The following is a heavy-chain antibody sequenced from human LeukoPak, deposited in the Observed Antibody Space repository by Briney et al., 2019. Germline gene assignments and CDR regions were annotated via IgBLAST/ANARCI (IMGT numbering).Heavy chain of an antibody. V-gene: IGHV1-18*01. Sequence: ASVKVSCKASAYTFTTYGISWVRQAPGQGLEWMGWISSNNGNTNYAQKLQGRVTMTTDTSTTTAYMDLKSLTFDDTAVYYCAREKLWFGEFPFDNWGQGTLVSVSS. D-gene: IGHD3-10*01. CDR1: AYTFTTYG. J-gene: IGHJ4*02. CDR3: AREKLWFGEFPFDN. CDR2: ISSNNGNT.